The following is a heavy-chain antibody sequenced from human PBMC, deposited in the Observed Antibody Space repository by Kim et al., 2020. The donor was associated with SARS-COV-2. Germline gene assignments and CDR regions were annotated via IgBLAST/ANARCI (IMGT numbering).Heavy chain of an antibody. CDR1: GGSISSGDYY. CDR2: VYYSGNT. CDR3: ARGGLRGGWAYYFDY. V-gene: IGHV4-30-4*01. Sequence: SETLSLTCTVSGGSISSGDYYWSWVRQPPGKGLEWIGYVYYSGNTFYNPSLKTRVTISVDTSKNQFSLKLSSVTAADTAVYYCARGGLRGGWAYYFDYWGQETLVTVTS. J-gene: IGHJ4*02. D-gene: IGHD3-16*01.